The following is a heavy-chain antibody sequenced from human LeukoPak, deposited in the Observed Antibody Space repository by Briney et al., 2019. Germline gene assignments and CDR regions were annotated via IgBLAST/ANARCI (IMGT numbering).Heavy chain of an antibody. CDR3: ARVAAAGTRNAFDI. D-gene: IGHD6-13*01. J-gene: IGHJ3*02. CDR1: GFTCSSYW. V-gene: IGHV3-7*01. Sequence: GGSLRLSCAASGFTCSSYWMSWVLQAPGKGLEGVANIKQDGSEKYYVDSVKGGCTISRDNAKNSLYLQMNSLRAEDTAVYYCARVAAAGTRNAFDIWGQGTMVTVSS. CDR2: IKQDGSEK.